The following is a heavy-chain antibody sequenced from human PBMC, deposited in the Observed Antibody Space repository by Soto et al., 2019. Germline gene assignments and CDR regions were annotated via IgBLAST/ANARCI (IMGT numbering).Heavy chain of an antibody. CDR2: ISGGGGST. Sequence: SLRLSCAAPGFSFSIYAMNWVRQAPGKGLEWVSGISGGGGSTYHADSVKGRFTISRDNSKNTLYLQMNSLRAEDTAVYYCAKDPTSYDSSAQFDSWGQGTLVTVSS. D-gene: IGHD3-22*01. CDR1: GFSFSIYA. CDR3: AKDPTSYDSSAQFDS. V-gene: IGHV3-23*01. J-gene: IGHJ4*02.